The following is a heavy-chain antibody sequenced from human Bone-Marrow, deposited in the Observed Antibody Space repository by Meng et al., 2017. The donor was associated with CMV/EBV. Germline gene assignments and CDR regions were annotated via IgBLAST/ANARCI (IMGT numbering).Heavy chain of an antibody. CDR3: ARDPFIKAFDL. Sequence: GESLKISCAASGLTFSSYWMTWLRQAPGRGPEVVAHIKEDGSEKYFVASVKGRCSISRDNAKNSLYLQMHSLRVEDTAVYYCARDPFIKAFDLWGQGTMVTVSS. CDR1: GLTFSSYW. CDR2: IKEDGSEK. J-gene: IGHJ3*01. V-gene: IGHV3-7*01.